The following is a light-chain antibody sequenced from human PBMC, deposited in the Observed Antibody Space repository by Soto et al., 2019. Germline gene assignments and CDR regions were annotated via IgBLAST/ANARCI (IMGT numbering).Light chain of an antibody. CDR2: GAS. CDR1: QSVSSSY. Sequence: EIVLTQSPGTLSLSPGERATLSCRASQSVSSSYLAWYQQKPGQAPRLLMYGASSRATGIPDRFSGGGSATDFTLTISRLETEDFAVYYCQQYGSSPYTFGQGTKLEIK. V-gene: IGKV3-20*01. CDR3: QQYGSSPYT. J-gene: IGKJ2*01.